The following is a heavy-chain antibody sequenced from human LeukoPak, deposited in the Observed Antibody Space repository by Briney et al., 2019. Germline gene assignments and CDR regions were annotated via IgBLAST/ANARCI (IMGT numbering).Heavy chain of an antibody. CDR3: ARGYYDSSGYYYDFLYYFDY. CDR1: GGSISSSSYY. CDR2: IYYSGST. V-gene: IGHV4-39*07. D-gene: IGHD3-22*01. J-gene: IGHJ4*02. Sequence: SETLSLTCTVSGGSISSSSYYWGWIRQPAGKGLEWIGSIYYSGSTYYNPSLKSRVTISVDTSKNQFSLKLSSVTAADTAVYYCARGYYDSSGYYYDFLYYFDYWGQGTLVTVSS.